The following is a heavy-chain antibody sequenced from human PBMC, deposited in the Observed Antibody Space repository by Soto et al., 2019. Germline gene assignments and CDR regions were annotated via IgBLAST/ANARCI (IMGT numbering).Heavy chain of an antibody. V-gene: IGHV4-34*01. D-gene: IGHD3-16*01. Sequence: PSETLSVTCDLYVGSFSDDYWSWIRQPPGRGLELTAQPSHSGGTTYNPSLRSRVTLSADTSKNQFSLRLTSVTAADTAVYYCARERVVLIRASVRVWDEYQHYGLDVWGQGTTVTVSS. CDR2: PSHSGGT. CDR3: ARERVVLIRASVRVWDEYQHYGLDV. J-gene: IGHJ6*01. CDR1: VGSFSDDY.